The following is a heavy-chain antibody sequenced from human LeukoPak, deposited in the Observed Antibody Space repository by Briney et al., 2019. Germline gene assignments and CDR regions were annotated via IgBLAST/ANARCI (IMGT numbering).Heavy chain of an antibody. J-gene: IGHJ4*02. CDR3: ARDRVQIWSYVGTFDS. V-gene: IGHV3-30-3*01. Sequence: GGSLRLSCAASGFTVSSNYMSWVRQAPGKGLEWVAVVSYDGTKTSYADSVKGRFTMSRDISKNTLYLQMNSLKPEDSALYYCARDRVQIWSYVGTFDSWGQGTLVTVSS. D-gene: IGHD5-18*01. CDR2: VSYDGTKT. CDR1: GFTVSSNY.